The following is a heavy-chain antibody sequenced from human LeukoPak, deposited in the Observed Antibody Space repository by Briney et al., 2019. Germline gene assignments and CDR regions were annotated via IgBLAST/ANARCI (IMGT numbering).Heavy chain of an antibody. J-gene: IGHJ4*02. CDR3: ATDLSPESCGGDCFDY. CDR2: FGPEDGET. Sequence: GASVKVSCKVSGYTLTELSMHWVRQAPGKGLEWMGGFGPEDGETIYAQKFQGRVTMTEDTSTDTAYMELSSLRSEDTAVYYCATDLSPESCGGDCFDYWGQGTLVTVSS. CDR1: GYTLTELS. V-gene: IGHV1-24*01. D-gene: IGHD2-21*01.